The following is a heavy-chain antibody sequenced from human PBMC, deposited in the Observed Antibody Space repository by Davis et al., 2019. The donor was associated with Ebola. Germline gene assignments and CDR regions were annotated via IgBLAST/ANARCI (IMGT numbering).Heavy chain of an antibody. J-gene: IGHJ3*02. V-gene: IGHV3-33*01. CDR2: IWFDGSHK. Sequence: GESLKISCAASGFTFSDYGMHWVRQAPGKGLEWVAVIWFDGSHKYYADSVKGRFTISRDNSKNTLYLQMNSLRAEDTAVYYCARGSIYGGNSVAFDIWGQGTMVTVSS. CDR1: GFTFSDYG. D-gene: IGHD4-23*01. CDR3: ARGSIYGGNSVAFDI.